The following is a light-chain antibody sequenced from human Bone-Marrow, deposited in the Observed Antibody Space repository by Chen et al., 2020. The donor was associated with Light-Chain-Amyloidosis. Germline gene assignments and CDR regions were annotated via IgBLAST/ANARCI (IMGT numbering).Light chain of an antibody. CDR2: RDT. CDR1: DLPTKY. V-gene: IGLV3-25*03. J-gene: IGLJ2*01. CDR3: QSADSSGTYEVI. Sequence: SYELTQPPSLSVSPGQTARITCSGDDLPTKYAYWYQQKPGQAPVLVIHRDTERPSGISERFSGSSSGTTATLNISGVQAEDEADYHCQSADSSGTYEVIFGGGTKLTVL.